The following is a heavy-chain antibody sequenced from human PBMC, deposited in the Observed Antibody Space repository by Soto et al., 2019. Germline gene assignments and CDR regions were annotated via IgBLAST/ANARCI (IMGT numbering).Heavy chain of an antibody. J-gene: IGHJ5*02. CDR1: GYTFTSYY. CDR2: INPSGGSR. CDR3: AREEVVAATYNWFDP. Sequence: GASVKVSCKASGYTFTSYYMHWVRQAPGQGLEWMGIINPSGGSRSYAQKFQGRVTMTRDTSTSTVYMELSSLRSEDTAVYYCAREEVVAATYNWFDPWGQGTLVTVSS. D-gene: IGHD2-15*01. V-gene: IGHV1-46*01.